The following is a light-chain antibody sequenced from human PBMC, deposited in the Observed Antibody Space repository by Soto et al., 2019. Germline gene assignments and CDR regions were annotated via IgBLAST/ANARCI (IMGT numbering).Light chain of an antibody. CDR3: GSWDSSLSAYV. Sequence: QSVLSQPPSVSAAPGQRVTISCSGSSSNIGGNSVSWYQQLPGTAPKLLIYDDDQRPSGIPARFSGSKSGTSATLGITGFQTGDEADYYCGSWDSSLSAYVFGTGTKLTVL. J-gene: IGLJ1*01. V-gene: IGLV1-51*01. CDR1: SSNIGGNS. CDR2: DDD.